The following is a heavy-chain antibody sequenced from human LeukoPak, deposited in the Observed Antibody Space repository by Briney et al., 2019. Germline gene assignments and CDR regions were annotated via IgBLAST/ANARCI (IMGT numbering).Heavy chain of an antibody. CDR1: GGSFSGYY. CDR3: ASNPVALFGVYTQYYFDY. D-gene: IGHD3-16*01. CDR2: INHSGST. V-gene: IGHV4-34*01. J-gene: IGHJ4*02. Sequence: PSETLSLTCAVYGGSFSGYYWSWIRQPPGQGLEWIGEINHSGSTNYNPSLKSRVTISIDTSKNHYSRKLRSVTAADTAVYYCASNPVALFGVYTQYYFDYWGQGTLVTVSS.